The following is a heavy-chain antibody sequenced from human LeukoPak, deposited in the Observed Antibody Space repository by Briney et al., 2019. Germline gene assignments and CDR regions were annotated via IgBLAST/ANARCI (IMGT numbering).Heavy chain of an antibody. CDR3: ARESYDALDI. CDR1: GFTFSSYD. CDR2: ISYDGSNK. J-gene: IGHJ3*02. V-gene: IGHV3-30-3*01. Sequence: GRSLRLSCAASGFTFSSYDMHWVRQAPGKGLEWVAVISYDGSNKYYADSVKGRFTISRDNSKNTLYLQMNSLRAEDTAVYCCARESYDALDIWGQGTMVTVSS.